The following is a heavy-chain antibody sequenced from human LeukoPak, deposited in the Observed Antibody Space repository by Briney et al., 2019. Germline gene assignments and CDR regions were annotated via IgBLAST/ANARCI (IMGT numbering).Heavy chain of an antibody. CDR2: INHSGST. V-gene: IGHV4-34*01. Sequence: SETLSLTCAVYGGSFSGYYWSWIRQPPGKGLEWIGEINHSGSTNYNPSLKSRVTISVDTSKNQFSLKLSSVTAADTAVYYCAREYTQPLARKHYYYMDDWGKGTTVTVSS. D-gene: IGHD2-2*02. J-gene: IGHJ6*03. CDR1: GGSFSGYY. CDR3: AREYTQPLARKHYYYMDD.